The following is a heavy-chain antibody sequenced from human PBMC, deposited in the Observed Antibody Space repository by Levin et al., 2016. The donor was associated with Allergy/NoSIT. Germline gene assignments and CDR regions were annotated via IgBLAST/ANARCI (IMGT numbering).Heavy chain of an antibody. J-gene: IGHJ5*02. CDR2: MYYSGST. Sequence: SETLSLTCTVSGDSISNYYWSWIRQPPGKGLEWIGYMYYSGSTNYNPSLKSRVTISVDTSKNQFSLKLNSVTAADTAVYFCARGRVVTPGLLGWFDPWGQGTLVTVSS. V-gene: IGHV4-59*01. D-gene: IGHD4-23*01. CDR1: GDSISNYY. CDR3: ARGRVVTPGLLGWFDP.